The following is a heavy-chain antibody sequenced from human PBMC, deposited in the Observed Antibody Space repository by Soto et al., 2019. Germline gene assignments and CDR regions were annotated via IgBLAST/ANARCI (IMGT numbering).Heavy chain of an antibody. D-gene: IGHD6-13*01. CDR2: ITGSGGST. Sequence: DVHLVESGGGLVEPGGPMRLSCAASGFTFSIYGMSWVRQAPGKGLEWVSGITGSGGSTYYAGSVKGRFTVSRDNSKDTLYLQINSLRAEDSAIYYCAKDQGASTWNTYAFKTWGQGTVVTVSS. V-gene: IGHV3-23*04. CDR3: AKDQGASTWNTYAFKT. J-gene: IGHJ3*02. CDR1: GFTFSIYG.